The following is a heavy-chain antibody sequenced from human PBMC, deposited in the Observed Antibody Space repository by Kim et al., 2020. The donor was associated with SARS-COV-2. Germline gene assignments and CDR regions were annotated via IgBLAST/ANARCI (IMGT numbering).Heavy chain of an antibody. D-gene: IGHD3-22*01. V-gene: IGHV3-30-3*01. CDR3: ARERVVVAGDALDI. CDR1: GFTFSIHA. CDR2: ISKDGNIE. Sequence: GGSLRLSCAASGFTFSIHAMHWVRQAPGKGLEWVAIISKDGNIEYYADSVKVRFTISRDNSKSTLYVQLNSLRTDDTAVYYCARERVVVAGDALDIWGEGTMVTVSS. J-gene: IGHJ3*02.